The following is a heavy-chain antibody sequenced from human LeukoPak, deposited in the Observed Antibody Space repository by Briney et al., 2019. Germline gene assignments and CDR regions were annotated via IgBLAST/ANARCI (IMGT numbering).Heavy chain of an antibody. D-gene: IGHD6-19*01. V-gene: IGHV4-39*01. Sequence: SDTLSLTCTVSGGSISSSSYYWGWIRQPPGKGLEWIRSIYYSGSTYYNPSLKSRVTISVDTSKNQFSLKLSSVTAADTAVYYCARQGIAVAGLVFDYWGQGTLVTVS. CDR2: IYYSGST. CDR1: GGSISSSSYY. J-gene: IGHJ4*02. CDR3: ARQGIAVAGLVFDY.